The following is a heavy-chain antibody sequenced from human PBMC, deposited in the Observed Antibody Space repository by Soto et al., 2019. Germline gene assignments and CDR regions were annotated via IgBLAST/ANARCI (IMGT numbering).Heavy chain of an antibody. CDR1: GFTFSSYE. CDR3: ARGAYHYYYGMDV. Sequence: GGSLRLSCAASGFTFSSYEMNWVRQAPGKGLEWVSYISSSGSTIYYADSVKGRFTISRDNAKNSLYLQMNSLRAEDTAVYYCARGAYHYYYGMDVWGQGTTVTVSS. J-gene: IGHJ6*02. CDR2: ISSSGSTI. V-gene: IGHV3-48*03.